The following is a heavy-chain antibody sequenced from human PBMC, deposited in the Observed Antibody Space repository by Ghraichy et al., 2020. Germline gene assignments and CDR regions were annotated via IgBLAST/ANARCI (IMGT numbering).Heavy chain of an antibody. J-gene: IGHJ4*02. D-gene: IGHD3-22*01. CDR1: GFTISDHY. CDR3: ARSRSDSRGYHTFDC. Sequence: GGSLRLSCAASGFTISDHYMDWVRQPPGKGLEWVARTRNKPRRYTTEYAASVNGRFSISRDESKNSLYLQMNSLKTEDTAVYYCARSRSDSRGYHTFDCWGPGTLVTVSS. V-gene: IGHV3-72*01. CDR2: TRNKPRRYTT.